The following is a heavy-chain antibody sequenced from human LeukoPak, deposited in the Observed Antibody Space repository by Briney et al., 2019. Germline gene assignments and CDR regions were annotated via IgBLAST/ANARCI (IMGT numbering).Heavy chain of an antibody. V-gene: IGHV3-9*01. J-gene: IGHJ4*02. CDR3: AKSRQWLVSALDY. CDR2: ISWNSGSI. D-gene: IGHD6-19*01. Sequence: PGGSLRLSCAASGFTFSNAWMSWVRQAPGKGLEWVSGISWNSGSIGYADSVKGRFTISRDNAKNSLYLQMNSLRAEDTALYYCAKSRQWLVSALDYWGQGTLVTVSS. CDR1: GFTFSNAW.